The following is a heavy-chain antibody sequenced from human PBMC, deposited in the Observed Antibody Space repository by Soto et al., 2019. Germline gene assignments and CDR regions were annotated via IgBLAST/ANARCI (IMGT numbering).Heavy chain of an antibody. Sequence: QVQLQESGPGLVKPSQTLSLTCTVSGGSISSGGYYWSWIRQHPGKGLEWIGYIYYSGSTYYNPSRKSRVTISVDTSKNQFALKLSSVTAADTAVYYCARVGSSGLKYAFDIWGQGTMVTVSS. CDR1: GGSISSGGYY. J-gene: IGHJ3*02. CDR2: IYYSGST. V-gene: IGHV4-31*03. D-gene: IGHD3-22*01. CDR3: ARVGSSGLKYAFDI.